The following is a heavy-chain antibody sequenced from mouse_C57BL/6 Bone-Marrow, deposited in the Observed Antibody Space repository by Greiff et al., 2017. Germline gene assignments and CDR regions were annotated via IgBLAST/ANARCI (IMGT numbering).Heavy chain of an antibody. CDR3: ATYGSYYYAMDY. CDR1: GFTFSDYG. J-gene: IGHJ4*01. Sequence: EVKLMESGGGLVKPGGSLKLSCAASGFTFSDYGMHWVRQAPEKGLEWVAYISSGSSTIYYADTVKGRFTISRDNAKNTLFLQMTSLRSEDTAMYYCATYGSYYYAMDYWGQGTSVTVSS. D-gene: IGHD1-1*02. V-gene: IGHV5-17*01. CDR2: ISSGSSTI.